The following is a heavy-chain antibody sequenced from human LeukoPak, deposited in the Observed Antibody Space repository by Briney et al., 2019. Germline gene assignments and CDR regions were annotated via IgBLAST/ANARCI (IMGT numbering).Heavy chain of an antibody. CDR1: GYTFTGYY. CDR3: ASNSGSYYVSIGY. V-gene: IGHV1-2*06. CDR2: INPNSGGT. D-gene: IGHD1-26*01. Sequence: ASVKVSCKASGYTFTGYYMHWVRQAPGQGLEWMGRINPNSGGTNYAQEFQGRVTMTRDTSISTAYMELSRLRSDDTAVYYCASNSGSYYVSIGYWGQGTLVTVSS. J-gene: IGHJ4*02.